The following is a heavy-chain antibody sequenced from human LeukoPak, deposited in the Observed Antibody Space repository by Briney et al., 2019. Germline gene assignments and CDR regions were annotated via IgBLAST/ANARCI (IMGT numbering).Heavy chain of an antibody. D-gene: IGHD5-18*01. CDR3: ARGRSRAAMGFDY. J-gene: IGHJ4*02. CDR1: GFTVSSNY. CDR2: IYSGGST. V-gene: IGHV3-66*02. Sequence: PGGSLRLSCAASGFTVSSNYMSWVRQAPGKGLEWVSVIYSGGSTYYADSVKGRFTISRDNSKNTLYLQMNSLRAEDTAVYYCARGRSRAAMGFDYWGQGALVTVSS.